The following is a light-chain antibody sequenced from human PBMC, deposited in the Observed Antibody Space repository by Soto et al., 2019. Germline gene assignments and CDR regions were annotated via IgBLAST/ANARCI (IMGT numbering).Light chain of an antibody. Sequence: DIQMTQSPSTLSASVGDRVTITCRASQTISTWLAWYQQKPGKAPKLLIYDASSLESGVPSRFSGSGPGTEFTLTITSLQPDDFATYYCQQYNSYPWTFGQGTRWIS. CDR2: DAS. CDR1: QTISTW. CDR3: QQYNSYPWT. J-gene: IGKJ1*01. V-gene: IGKV1-5*01.